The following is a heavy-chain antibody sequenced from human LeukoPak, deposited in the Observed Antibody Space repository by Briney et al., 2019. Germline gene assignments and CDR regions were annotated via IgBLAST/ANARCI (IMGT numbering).Heavy chain of an antibody. CDR1: GGSINNDC. CDR2: IYYSGST. Sequence: SETLSLTCTVSGGSINNDCWSWIRQPPGKGLEWIGYIYYSGSTNYNPSLKSRVTISVDTSKNQFSLKLSSVTAADTAVYYCARGRWELLSDEPTYYFDYWGQGTLVTVSS. CDR3: ARGRWELLSDEPTYYFDY. D-gene: IGHD1-26*01. J-gene: IGHJ4*02. V-gene: IGHV4-59*01.